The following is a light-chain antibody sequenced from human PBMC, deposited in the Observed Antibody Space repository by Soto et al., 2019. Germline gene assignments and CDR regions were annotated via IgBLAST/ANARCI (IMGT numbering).Light chain of an antibody. V-gene: IGKV3-20*01. Sequence: EIVLTQSAGTLSLSPGERATLSCRASQTVRGNYLAWFQQRPGQAPRLLIYAASTRAAGVPDRFSGSGSGTDFSLTINRLEPEDFAVYYCHHYGPAPWTFGQGTKVEIK. CDR3: HHYGPAPWT. CDR1: QTVRGNY. J-gene: IGKJ1*01. CDR2: AAS.